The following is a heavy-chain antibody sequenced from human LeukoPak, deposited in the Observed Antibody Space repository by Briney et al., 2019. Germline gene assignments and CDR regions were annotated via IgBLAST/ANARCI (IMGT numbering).Heavy chain of an antibody. CDR1: GFTFSSYS. CDR2: ISSSSSYI. J-gene: IGHJ4*02. D-gene: IGHD2-15*01. V-gene: IGHV3-21*01. Sequence: PGGSLRLSCSASGFTFSSYSMNWVRQAPGKGLEWVSSISSSSSYIYYADSVKGRFTISRDNAKNSLYLQMNSLRAEDTAVYYCARAGDCSGGSCYSDDYWGQGTLVTVSS. CDR3: ARAGDCSGGSCYSDDY.